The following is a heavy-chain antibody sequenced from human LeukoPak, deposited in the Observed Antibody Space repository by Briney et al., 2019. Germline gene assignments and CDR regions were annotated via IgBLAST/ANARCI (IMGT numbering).Heavy chain of an antibody. D-gene: IGHD6-19*01. CDR2: IRCIGDR. CDR1: GFTFVDYD. J-gene: IGHJ3*02. Sequence: GGSLRLSCEASGFTFVDYDMHWVRPATGKGLEWVSAIRCIGDRLYSGSVKGRFTISRENAKNTFYLEMNSLRVGDTAVYYCARLYSSGRYANAFDTWGQGTVVTVSS. V-gene: IGHV3-13*01. CDR3: ARLYSSGRYANAFDT.